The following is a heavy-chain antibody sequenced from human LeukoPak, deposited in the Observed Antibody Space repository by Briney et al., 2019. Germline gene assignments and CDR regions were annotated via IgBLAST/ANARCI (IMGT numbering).Heavy chain of an antibody. D-gene: IGHD4-23*01. CDR1: GFTFSNYA. CDR3: AKGYYGGSATHFDS. Sequence: GGSLRLSCAASGFTFSNYAMSWVRQAPGKGLERVSVMSGSGVTGTYYADSVKGRFTISRDNSKNTLFLEMNSLRAEDTALYYCAKGYYGGSATHFDSWGQGILVTVSS. V-gene: IGHV3-23*01. CDR2: MSGSGVTGT. J-gene: IGHJ4*02.